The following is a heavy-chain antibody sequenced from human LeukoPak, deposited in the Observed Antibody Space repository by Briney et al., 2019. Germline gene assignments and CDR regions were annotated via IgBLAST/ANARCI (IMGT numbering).Heavy chain of an antibody. Sequence: PSETLSLTCSVSGGSVSSRSYYWSWIRQPPGKGLEWIGYIYYSGSTNYNPSLKSRVTISVDTSKNQFSLKVRSVTAADTAVYYCARGRSESYSEDYWGQGTLVTVSS. CDR2: IYYSGST. V-gene: IGHV4-61*01. J-gene: IGHJ4*02. CDR1: GGSVSSRSYY. D-gene: IGHD1-26*01. CDR3: ARGRSESYSEDY.